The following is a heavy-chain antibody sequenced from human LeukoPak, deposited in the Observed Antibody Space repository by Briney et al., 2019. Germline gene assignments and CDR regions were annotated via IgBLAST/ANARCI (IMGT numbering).Heavy chain of an antibody. CDR1: GGSISSYY. J-gene: IGHJ2*01. CDR2: IYYSGNT. V-gene: IGHV4-59*01. CDR3: ARDRDSSGLRDFDL. Sequence: PSETLSLTCTASGGSISSYYWSWIRQPPGKGLEWIGYIYYSGNTNYNPALKRRVSISIDTSKNQFYLQLSSVTAADTAVYYCARDRDSSGLRDFDLWGRGTLVTVSA. D-gene: IGHD3-22*01.